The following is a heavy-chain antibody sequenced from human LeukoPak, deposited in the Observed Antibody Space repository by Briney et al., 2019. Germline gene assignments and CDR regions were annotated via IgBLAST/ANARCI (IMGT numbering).Heavy chain of an antibody. CDR2: IWYDGSNK. Sequence: GGSLRLSCAASGFTFDDYAMHWVRQAPGKGLEWVAVIWYDGSNKYYADSVKGRFTISRDNSKNTLYLQMNSLRAEDTAVYYCAKNTISSGYSWGQGTLVTVSS. CDR3: AKNTISSGYS. V-gene: IGHV3-33*06. CDR1: GFTFDDYA. D-gene: IGHD3-22*01. J-gene: IGHJ5*02.